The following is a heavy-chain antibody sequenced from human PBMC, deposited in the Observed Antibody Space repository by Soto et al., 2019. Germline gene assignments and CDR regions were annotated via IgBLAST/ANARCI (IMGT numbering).Heavy chain of an antibody. D-gene: IGHD3-22*01. V-gene: IGHV3-9*01. J-gene: IGHJ4*02. CDR2: ISWNSGSI. Sequence: GGSLRLSCAASGFTFDDYAMHWVRQAPGKGLEWVSGISWNSGSIGYADSVKGRFTISRDNAKNSLYLQMNSLRAEDTALYYCAKDMIPSPHSSGYSYPDYLGQGTLVTVSS. CDR1: GFTFDDYA. CDR3: AKDMIPSPHSSGYSYPDY.